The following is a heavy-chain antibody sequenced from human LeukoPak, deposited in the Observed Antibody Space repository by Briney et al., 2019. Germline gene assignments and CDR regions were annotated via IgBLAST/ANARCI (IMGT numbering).Heavy chain of an antibody. CDR2: IYYSGST. V-gene: IGHV4-59*01. CDR3: AREAGYCSGGSCYGAWFDY. D-gene: IGHD2-15*01. CDR1: GGSISSYY. J-gene: IGHJ4*02. Sequence: SETLSLTCTVPGGSISSYYWSWIRQPPGKGLEWIGYIYYSGSTNYNPSLKSRVTISVDTSKNQFSLKLSSVTAADTAVYYCAREAGYCSGGSCYGAWFDYWGQGTLVTVSS.